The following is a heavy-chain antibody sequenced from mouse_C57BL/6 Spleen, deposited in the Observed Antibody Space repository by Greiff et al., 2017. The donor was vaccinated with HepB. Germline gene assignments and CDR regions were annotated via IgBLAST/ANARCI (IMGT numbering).Heavy chain of an antibody. V-gene: IGHV1-72*01. J-gene: IGHJ1*03. D-gene: IGHD2-3*01. CDR2: IDPHSGGT. Sequence: VQLQQPGAELVKPGASVKLSCKASGYTFTSYWMHWVKQRPGRGLEWIGRIDPHSGGTKYNEKFKSKATLTVDKPSSTAYMQLSSLTSEDSAVYYCARDGYDGPWYFDVWGTGTTVTVSS. CDR3: ARDGYDGPWYFDV. CDR1: GYTFTSYW.